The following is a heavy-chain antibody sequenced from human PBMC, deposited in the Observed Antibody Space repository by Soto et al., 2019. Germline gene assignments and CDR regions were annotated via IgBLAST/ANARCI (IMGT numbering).Heavy chain of an antibody. CDR2: ISGYSGNT. D-gene: IGHD2-2*01. CDR1: GYTLTNYG. J-gene: IGHJ6*01. Sequence: QVQLVQSGAEVKKPGASVKVSCKASGYTLTNYGISWVRQAPGQGLEWMGWISGYSGNTNYAQTFHGRVTMTTDTSTSTAYMEVRSLRSDDAAVYYCARGGRCTPTSCFGDYYRGMDVWGQGSTVTVSS. V-gene: IGHV1-18*04. CDR3: ARGGRCTPTSCFGDYYRGMDV.